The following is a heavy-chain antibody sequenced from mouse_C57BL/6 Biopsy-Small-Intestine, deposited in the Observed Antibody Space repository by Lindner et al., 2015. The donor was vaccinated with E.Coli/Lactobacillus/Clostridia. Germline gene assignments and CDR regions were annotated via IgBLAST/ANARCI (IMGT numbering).Heavy chain of an antibody. CDR2: IYPGDGHT. D-gene: IGHD2-1*01. Sequence: VQLQESGPELVKPGASVKISCKASGYAFSNYWITWVKQRPGQGLEWIGRIYPGDGHTNYNGKFKGKATLTADKSSSTAYLQLSSLTSEDTAVYYCTTRYSGNYGTDYWGQGTSVTVSS. V-gene: IGHV1-82*01. J-gene: IGHJ4*01. CDR3: TTRYSGNYGTDY. CDR1: GYAFSNYW.